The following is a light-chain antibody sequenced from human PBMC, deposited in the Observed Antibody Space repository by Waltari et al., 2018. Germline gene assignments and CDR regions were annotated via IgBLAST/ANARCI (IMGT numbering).Light chain of an antibody. Sequence: TCRASQSINNWLAWYQQKPGKAPKLLIYKASSLESGVPSRFSGSGSGTEFTLTISSLQPDDSATYYCQQYNSYWTFGQGTKVEIK. J-gene: IGKJ1*01. CDR3: QQYNSYWT. CDR1: QSINNW. CDR2: KAS. V-gene: IGKV1-5*03.